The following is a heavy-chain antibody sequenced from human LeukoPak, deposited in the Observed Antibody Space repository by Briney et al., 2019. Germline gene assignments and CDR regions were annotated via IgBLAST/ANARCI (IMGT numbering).Heavy chain of an antibody. D-gene: IGHD6-19*01. Sequence: GGSLRLSCAASGFTFSNYAIHWVRQAPGKGLEWVAVISYDGSKTYYADSVKGRFTISRDNSENTLYLQMNSLRAEDTAVYYCANMAVPGTNYYYGMDVWGQGTTVTVSS. V-gene: IGHV3-30-3*01. CDR3: ANMAVPGTNYYYGMDV. CDR1: GFTFSNYA. CDR2: ISYDGSKT. J-gene: IGHJ6*02.